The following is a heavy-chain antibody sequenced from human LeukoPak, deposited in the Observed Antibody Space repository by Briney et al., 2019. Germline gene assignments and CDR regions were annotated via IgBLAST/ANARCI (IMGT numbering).Heavy chain of an antibody. V-gene: IGHV3-23*01. J-gene: IGHJ4*02. D-gene: IGHD7-27*01. CDR1: GLTFSNYA. CDR2: ISSSGGST. CDR3: AKAWPTGKADY. Sequence: PGGSLRLSCAASGLTFSNYAMSWVRQAPGKGLEWVSAISSSGGSTFYAESVKGRFTISRDNSKNTLYLQMNSLRAEDTAVYYCAKAWPTGKADYWDQGTLVTVSS.